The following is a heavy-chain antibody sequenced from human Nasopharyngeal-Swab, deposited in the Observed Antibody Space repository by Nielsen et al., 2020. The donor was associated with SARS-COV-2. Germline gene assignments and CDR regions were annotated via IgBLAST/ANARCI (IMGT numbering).Heavy chain of an antibody. J-gene: IGHJ4*02. Sequence: GGSLRLSCAASGFTFRSYAMSWVRQAPGRGLEWVSTINNSGGNTHYADSVKGHFTISRDNSKNKLYLQMSSLRAEDTAVYYCARRYYYEDYWGQGTLVTVSS. V-gene: IGHV3-23*01. CDR2: INNSGGNT. CDR1: GFTFRSYA. CDR3: ARRYYYEDY. D-gene: IGHD3-22*01.